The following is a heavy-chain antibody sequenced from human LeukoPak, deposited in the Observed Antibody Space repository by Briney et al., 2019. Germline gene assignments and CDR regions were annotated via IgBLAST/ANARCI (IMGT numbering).Heavy chain of an antibody. CDR3: TRHYEWD. D-gene: IGHD1-26*01. V-gene: IGHV3-73*01. Sequence: GGSLRLSCAASGFTFNGSAIHWVRLASGKGLEWVGRIRTKPNSYATGYAASVKGRFTISRDDSKNTAYLQMNSLKTEDTAVYYCTRHYEWDWGQGTLVTVSS. CDR1: GFTFNGSA. J-gene: IGHJ4*02. CDR2: IRTKPNSYAT.